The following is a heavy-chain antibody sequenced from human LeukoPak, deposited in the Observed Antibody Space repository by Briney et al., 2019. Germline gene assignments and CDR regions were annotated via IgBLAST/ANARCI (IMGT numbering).Heavy chain of an antibody. Sequence: PSETLSLTCAVYGGSFSGYYWSWIRQPPGKGLEWIGEINHSGSTNYNPSLKSRVTISVDTSKNQFSLKLSSVTAADTAVYYCARRRVGYNSRALDYWGQGTLVTVSS. CDR1: GGSFSGYY. D-gene: IGHD5-24*01. J-gene: IGHJ4*02. CDR3: ARRRVGYNSRALDY. CDR2: INHSGST. V-gene: IGHV4-34*01.